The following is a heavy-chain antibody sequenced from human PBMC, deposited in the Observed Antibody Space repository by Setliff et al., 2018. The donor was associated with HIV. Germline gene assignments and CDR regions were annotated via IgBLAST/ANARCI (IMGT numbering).Heavy chain of an antibody. V-gene: IGHV4-59*05. CDR2: VYYSGIT. CDR1: GGSISSYY. J-gene: IGHJ5*01. CDR3: VRHVWSDDFLVPGWFDS. Sequence: PSETLSLTCTVSGGSISSYYWSWIRQSPGKGLEWIGSVYYSGITYYSSSLKSRVTVSVDTSRIQFSLKLTSVPAADTAVYKCVRHVWSDDFLVPGWFDSWSQGTLVTVSS. D-gene: IGHD3-3*01.